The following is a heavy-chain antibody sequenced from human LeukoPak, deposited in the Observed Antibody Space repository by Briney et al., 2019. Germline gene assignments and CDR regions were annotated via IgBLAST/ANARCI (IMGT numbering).Heavy chain of an antibody. Sequence: GGSLRLSCAASGFTFSSYAMSWVRQAPGKGLEWVSAISGSGGSTYYADSVKGRFTISRDNSKNTLYLQMSSLRAEDTAVYYCAKDPLGETLGYWGQGTLVTVSS. V-gene: IGHV3-23*01. CDR2: ISGSGGST. J-gene: IGHJ4*02. CDR3: AKDPLGETLGY. D-gene: IGHD3-16*01. CDR1: GFTFSSYA.